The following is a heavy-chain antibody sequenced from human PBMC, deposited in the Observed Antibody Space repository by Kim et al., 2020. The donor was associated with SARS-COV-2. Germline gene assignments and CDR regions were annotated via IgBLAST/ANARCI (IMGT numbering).Heavy chain of an antibody. J-gene: IGHJ3*02. V-gene: IGHV3-33*01. CDR2: NE. CDR3: ATEKSRDAFDI. Sequence: NECYADSVKGRFTISRDNSRNTLYLQMNSLRAEDTAIYYCATEKSRDAFDIWGQGTVVTVSS.